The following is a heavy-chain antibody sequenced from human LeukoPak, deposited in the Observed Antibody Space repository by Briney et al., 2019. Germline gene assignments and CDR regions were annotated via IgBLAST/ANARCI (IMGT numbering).Heavy chain of an antibody. Sequence: PGGSLRLSCAASGFTFSSYEMNWVRRAPGKGLEWVSYISSSGNTIDYADSVKGRFTISRDNAKNSLYLQMNSLIAEYTAVYYCARDYYSSGSYPFDYWGQGTLVTVSS. D-gene: IGHD3-10*01. J-gene: IGHJ4*02. CDR2: ISSSGNTI. CDR1: GFTFSSYE. CDR3: ARDYYSSGSYPFDY. V-gene: IGHV3-48*03.